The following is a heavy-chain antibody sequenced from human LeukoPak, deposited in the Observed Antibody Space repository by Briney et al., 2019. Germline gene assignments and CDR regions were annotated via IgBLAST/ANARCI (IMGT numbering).Heavy chain of an antibody. Sequence: SETLSLTCTVSGGSISSYYWSWIRQPPGKGLEWIGYIYYSGSTNYNPSLKSRVTISVDTSKNQFSLKLSSVTAADTAVYYCARGAAHCGGDCFTYYYGMDVWGQGTTVTVSS. V-gene: IGHV4-59*01. J-gene: IGHJ6*02. CDR3: ARGAAHCGGDCFTYYYGMDV. CDR1: GGSISSYY. CDR2: IYYSGST. D-gene: IGHD2-21*02.